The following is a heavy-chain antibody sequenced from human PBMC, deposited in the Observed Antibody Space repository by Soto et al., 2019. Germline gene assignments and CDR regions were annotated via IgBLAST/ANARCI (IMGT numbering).Heavy chain of an antibody. D-gene: IGHD5-18*01. J-gene: IGHJ6*02. Sequence: SQTLSLTCAISGDSVSSNSAAWNWIRQSPSRGLEWLGRTYYRSKWYNDYAVSVKSRITINPDTSKNQFSLQLNSVTPEDTAVYYCARAPRGYSYGHNPDLYYYGMDVWGQGTTVTVSS. CDR1: GDSVSSNSAA. V-gene: IGHV6-1*01. CDR3: ARAPRGYSYGHNPDLYYYGMDV. CDR2: TYYRSKWYN.